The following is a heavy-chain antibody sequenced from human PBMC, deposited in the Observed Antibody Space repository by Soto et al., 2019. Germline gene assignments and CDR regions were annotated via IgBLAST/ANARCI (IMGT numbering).Heavy chain of an antibody. V-gene: IGHV3-23*01. Sequence: PGGSLRLSCAASRFTFSNYAMSWVRQAPGKGLEWVSAISGSGGSTDYADSVKGRFTISRDNSKNTLYLQMNSLRAEDTAVYYCTKGTYFDFWRKWFDPWGQGTLVTVS. D-gene: IGHD3-3*01. J-gene: IGHJ5*02. CDR3: TKGTYFDFWRKWFDP. CDR1: RFTFSNYA. CDR2: ISGSGGST.